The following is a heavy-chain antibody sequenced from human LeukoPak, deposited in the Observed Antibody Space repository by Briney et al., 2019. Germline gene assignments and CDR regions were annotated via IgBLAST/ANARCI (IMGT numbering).Heavy chain of an antibody. CDR2: IRDKAKSYTT. Sequence: GGSLRLSCAASGFTFSDHYMDWVRQAPGKGLEWVGRIRDKAKSYTTEYAASVKGRFTISRDESKNSLYLGMNSLKTEDTAVYYCARAHCYSCWFDPWGQGTLVTVSS. CDR3: ARAHCYSCWFDP. D-gene: IGHD5-18*01. J-gene: IGHJ5*02. V-gene: IGHV3-72*01. CDR1: GFTFSDHY.